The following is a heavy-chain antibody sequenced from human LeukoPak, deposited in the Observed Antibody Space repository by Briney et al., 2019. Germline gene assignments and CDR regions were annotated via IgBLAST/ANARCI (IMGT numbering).Heavy chain of an antibody. V-gene: IGHV3-69-1*01. J-gene: IGHJ4*02. D-gene: IGHD5-12*01. CDR3: ASGGYSGYE. CDR2: INTGGDT. CDR1: GLTLNNFA. Sequence: GGALRLSCAASGLTLNNFAMAWVRQAPGKGLEWVPTINTGGDTLYTDSVKGRFTISRDNAKNSLYLQMNSLRAEDTAVYYCASGGYSGYEWGQGTLVTVSS.